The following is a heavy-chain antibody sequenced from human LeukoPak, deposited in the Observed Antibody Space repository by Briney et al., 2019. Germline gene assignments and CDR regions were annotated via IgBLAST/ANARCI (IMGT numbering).Heavy chain of an antibody. CDR1: GFSVSSYG. CDR2: LYSNGGK. Sequence: GGSLRLSCLASGFSVSSYGISWVRQAPGKAPEWVSLLYSNGGKYYADSVQGRFIISRDNSKNTLYLQMNNLRVEDTAVYHCVRDRAEGRAWVEFDPWGQGTVVTVSS. J-gene: IGHJ5*02. CDR3: VRDRAEGRAWVEFDP. V-gene: IGHV3-66*03.